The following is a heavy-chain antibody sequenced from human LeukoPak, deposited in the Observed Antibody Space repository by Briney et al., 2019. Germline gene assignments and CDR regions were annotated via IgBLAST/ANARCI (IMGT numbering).Heavy chain of an antibody. D-gene: IGHD1-7*01. Sequence: GGSLRLSCATSGLTFRATWMHWVRQAPGKGLMWVSRMDGEGTTIDYADSVKGRFTVSRDYAKNTLFLQMNNLRTEDTALYFCATARNFRFEYWGQGSLVIVSA. CDR2: MDGEGTTI. CDR1: GLTFRATW. J-gene: IGHJ4*02. CDR3: ATARNFRFEY. V-gene: IGHV3-74*01.